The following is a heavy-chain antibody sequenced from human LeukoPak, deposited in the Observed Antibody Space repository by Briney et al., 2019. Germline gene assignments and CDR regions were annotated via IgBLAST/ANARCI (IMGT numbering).Heavy chain of an antibody. CDR2: IYYSGST. J-gene: IGHJ5*02. D-gene: IGHD3-3*01. CDR3: ARDRGGRTTGLYDFWSGQNPVDWFDP. CDR1: GGSVSSGSYY. Sequence: SETLSLTCTVSGGSVSSGSYYWSWIRQPPGKGLEWIGYIYYSGSTNYNPSLKSRVTISVDTSKNQFSLKLSSVTAADTAVHYCARDRGGRTTGLYDFWSGQNPVDWFDPWGQGTLVTVSS. V-gene: IGHV4-61*01.